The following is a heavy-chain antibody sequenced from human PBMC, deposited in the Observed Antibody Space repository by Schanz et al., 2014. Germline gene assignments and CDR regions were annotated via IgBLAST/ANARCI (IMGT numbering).Heavy chain of an antibody. D-gene: IGHD3-10*01. Sequence: EEQLVESGGGLVQPGGSLRLSCAASGFTFSTSTMHWVRQAPGKGLEWVSAISGSGGSTYYADSVKGRFTISRDNSKNTLYLQMNSLRAEDTAVYYCAKGRFGELSAFDIWGQGTMVTVSS. CDR1: GFTFSTST. J-gene: IGHJ3*02. CDR2: ISGSGGST. V-gene: IGHV3-23*04. CDR3: AKGRFGELSAFDI.